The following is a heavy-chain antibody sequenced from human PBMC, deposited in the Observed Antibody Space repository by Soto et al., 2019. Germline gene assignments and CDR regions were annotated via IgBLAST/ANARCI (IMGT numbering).Heavy chain of an antibody. CDR1: GFPFSSYA. CDR3: AKPCRFLEWSKSRDGMDV. D-gene: IGHD3-3*01. J-gene: IGHJ6*02. V-gene: IGHV3-23*01. Sequence: GGSLRLSCAAPGFPFSSYAMSWVRQAPGEGLEWVSAISGSGGSTYYADSVKGRFTISRDNSKNTLYLQMNSLSAEDTAVYYCAKPCRFLEWSKSRDGMDVWGQGTTVTVSS. CDR2: ISGSGGST.